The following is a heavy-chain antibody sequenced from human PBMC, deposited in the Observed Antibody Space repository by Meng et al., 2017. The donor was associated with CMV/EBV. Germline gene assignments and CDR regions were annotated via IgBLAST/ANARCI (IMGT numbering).Heavy chain of an antibody. D-gene: IGHD1-1*01. Sequence: SVKVSCKASGGTFSSYAISWVRQSPGQGLEWMGGIIPILGIANYAQKFQGRVTITADKSTSTAYMELSSLRSEDTAVYYCARDRRGVQLERRGWFDPWGQGTLVTVSS. J-gene: IGHJ5*02. CDR3: ARDRRGVQLERRGWFDP. CDR2: IIPILGIA. CDR1: GGTFSSYA. V-gene: IGHV1-69*10.